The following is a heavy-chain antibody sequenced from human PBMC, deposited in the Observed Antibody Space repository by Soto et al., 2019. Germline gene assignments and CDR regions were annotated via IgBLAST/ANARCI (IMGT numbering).Heavy chain of an antibody. Sequence: PGGSLRLSCAASGFTFSSYGMHWVRQAPGKGLEWVAVISYDGSNKYYADSVKGRFTISRDNSKNTLYLQMNSLRAEDTAVYYCAKDSSSWGGMDVWGQGTTVTVSS. J-gene: IGHJ6*02. CDR2: ISYDGSNK. D-gene: IGHD6-13*01. CDR1: GFTFSSYG. CDR3: AKDSSSWGGMDV. V-gene: IGHV3-30*18.